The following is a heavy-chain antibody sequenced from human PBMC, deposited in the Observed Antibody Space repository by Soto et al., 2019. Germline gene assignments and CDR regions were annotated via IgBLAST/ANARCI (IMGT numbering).Heavy chain of an antibody. J-gene: IGHJ4*01. CDR3: ARGEQYSGRIFDY. CDR1: GDSVSSHSAG. Sequence: SQTLSLTCAITGDSVSSHSAGWSWVRQSPSRGLEGLGRTYYRSKWYYEYAVSVRGRITINPDTSKNQYSLQLNSVTPDETAVYFCARGEQYSGRIFDYWGQGSLLTVSS. V-gene: IGHV6-1*01. D-gene: IGHD1-26*01. CDR2: TYYRSKWYY.